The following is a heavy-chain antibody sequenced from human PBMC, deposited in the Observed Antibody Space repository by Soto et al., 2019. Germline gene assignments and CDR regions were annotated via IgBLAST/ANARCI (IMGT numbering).Heavy chain of an antibody. D-gene: IGHD3-10*01. CDR2: IDSNGGT. V-gene: IGHV4-59*08. J-gene: IGHJ6*02. Sequence: QVQLQESGPGLVKPSETLSLTCTVSDDSSSNYKWSWIRQPPGRRLEWIGYIDSNGGTSYNPSLQSRVNMSIDTSTKQFFLKLSSVTAADTAVYYCVRQGFGRLHGLVEVWGQGTTVTVSS. CDR1: DDSSSNYK. CDR3: VRQGFGRLHGLVEV.